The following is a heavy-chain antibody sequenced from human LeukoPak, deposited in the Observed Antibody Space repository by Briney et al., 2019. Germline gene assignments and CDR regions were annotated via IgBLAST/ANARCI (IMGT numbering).Heavy chain of an antibody. Sequence: GGSLRLSCAASGFTFSSYTMSWVRQAPGKGLEWVSVIYSGGSTYYADSVKGRFTISRHNSKNTLYLQMNSLRAEDTAVYYCARAGDYDFWSMDVWGQGTTVTVSS. V-gene: IGHV3-53*04. CDR2: IYSGGST. CDR1: GFTFSSYT. D-gene: IGHD3-3*01. J-gene: IGHJ6*02. CDR3: ARAGDYDFWSMDV.